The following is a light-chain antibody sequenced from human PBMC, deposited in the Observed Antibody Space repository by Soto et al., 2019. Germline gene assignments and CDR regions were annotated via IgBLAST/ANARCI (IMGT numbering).Light chain of an antibody. CDR2: GAS. CDR3: QQYGISPLA. CDR1: QSVSSSY. Sequence: EIVLTQSPGTLSLSPGERATLSCRASQSVSSSYLAWYQQKPGQAPRLLIYGASSRATGIPDRFSGSGSGTDFTLTISRLEPEDYAVNYCQQYGISPLACGGGNKVEIK. V-gene: IGKV3-20*01. J-gene: IGKJ4*01.